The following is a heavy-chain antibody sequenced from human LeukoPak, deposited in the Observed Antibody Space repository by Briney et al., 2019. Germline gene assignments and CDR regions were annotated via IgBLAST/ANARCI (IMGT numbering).Heavy chain of an antibody. CDR1: GFTFSSYG. V-gene: IGHV3-30*18. Sequence: PGVSLRLSCAASGFTFSSYGMHWVRQAPGKGLEWVALISYEGSIKYYADSVKGRFTISRDNSKSTLYLQMNSLRAEDTAVYYCAKFRYYGSGSYYSPFDYWGQGTLVTVSS. CDR3: AKFRYYGSGSYYSPFDY. J-gene: IGHJ4*02. D-gene: IGHD3-10*01. CDR2: ISYEGSIK.